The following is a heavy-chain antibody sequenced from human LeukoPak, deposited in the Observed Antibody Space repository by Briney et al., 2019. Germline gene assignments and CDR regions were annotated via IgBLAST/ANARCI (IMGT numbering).Heavy chain of an antibody. CDR3: ARDRGINWFDP. Sequence: GGSLRLSCAPSGFTFSNYAMNWVRQAPGRGVEWVSVLSVSGGSTYYADSVKGRFTISRDNSKNTRYLQMNSLRAEDRAVYYCARDRGINWFDPWGQGTLVTVSS. D-gene: IGHD3-10*01. V-gene: IGHV3-23*01. CDR1: GFTFSNYA. J-gene: IGHJ5*02. CDR2: LSVSGGST.